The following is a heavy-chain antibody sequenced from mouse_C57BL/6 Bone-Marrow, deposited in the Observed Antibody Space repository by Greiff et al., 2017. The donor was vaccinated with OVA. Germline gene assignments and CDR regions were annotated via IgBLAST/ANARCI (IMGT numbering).Heavy chain of an antibody. CDR2: ISSGSSTI. D-gene: IGHD1-2*01. CDR3: ARRFLYYLAY. CDR1: GFTFSDYG. Sequence: EVHLVESGGGLVKPGGSLKLSCAASGFTFSDYGMHWVRQAPEKGLEWVAYISSGSSTIYYADTVKGRFTISRDNAKNTLFLQMTSLRSEDTAMYYCARRFLYYLAYWGQGTLVTVSA. V-gene: IGHV5-17*01. J-gene: IGHJ3*01.